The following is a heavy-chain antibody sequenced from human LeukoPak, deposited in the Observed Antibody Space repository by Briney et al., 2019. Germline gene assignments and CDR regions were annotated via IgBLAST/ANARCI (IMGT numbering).Heavy chain of an antibody. V-gene: IGHV4-34*01. CDR3: ARLYSRGRSGSYYSEGY. J-gene: IGHJ4*02. CDR2: INHSGST. CDR1: GGSFSGYY. D-gene: IGHD1-26*01. Sequence: SETLSLTCAVYGGSFSGYYWSWIRQPPGKGLEWIGEINHSGSTNYNPSLKSRVTISVDTSKNQFSLKLSSVTAADTAVYYCARLYSRGRSGSYYSEGYWGQGTLVTVSS.